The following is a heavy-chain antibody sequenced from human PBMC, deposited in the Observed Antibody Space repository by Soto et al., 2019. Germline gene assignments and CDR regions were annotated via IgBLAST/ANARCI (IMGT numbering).Heavy chain of an antibody. CDR2: INKDGSDT. D-gene: IGHD5-12*01. J-gene: IGHJ6*02. CDR3: ARGDGYISYYYGMDV. V-gene: IGHV3-74*01. CDR1: GFTFSRHW. Sequence: GGSLRLSCVASGFTFSRHWLHWVRQAPGRGLVWVSRINKDGSDTTYADSVRGRLTISRDNARNTLYLQLNSLRAEDTAVYYCARGDGYISYYYGMDVWGQGTTVTVSS.